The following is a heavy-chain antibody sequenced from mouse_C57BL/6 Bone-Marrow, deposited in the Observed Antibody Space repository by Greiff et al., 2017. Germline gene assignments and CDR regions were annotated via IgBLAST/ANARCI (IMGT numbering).Heavy chain of an antibody. V-gene: IGHV5-9-1*02. Sequence: EVQRVESGEGLVKPGGSLKLSCAASGFTFSSYAMSWVRQTPEKRLEWVAYLSSGGDYIYYADTVKGRFTISRENARNTLYLQMSSLKAEDTAMYYCTSDRGSPWYFEVWGKGTTVTVSS. CDR3: TSDRGSPWYFEV. CDR2: LSSGGDYI. CDR1: GFTFSSYA. D-gene: IGHD1-1*01. J-gene: IGHJ1*03.